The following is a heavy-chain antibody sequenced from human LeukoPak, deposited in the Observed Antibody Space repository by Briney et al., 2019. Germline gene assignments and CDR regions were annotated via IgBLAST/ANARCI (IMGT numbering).Heavy chain of an antibody. V-gene: IGHV4-59*08. Sequence: PSETLSLTCTVSGGSINDNYWSWIRQPPGKGLEWIGYIYDTGSTNYNPSLKSRVIISVDTSKNQFSLKLSSVTAADTAVYYCARHSSGLSYFYDRGGYYSIDYWGQGALVTVSS. CDR1: GGSINDNY. J-gene: IGHJ4*02. CDR2: IYDTGST. D-gene: IGHD3-22*01. CDR3: ARHSSGLSYFYDRGGYYSIDY.